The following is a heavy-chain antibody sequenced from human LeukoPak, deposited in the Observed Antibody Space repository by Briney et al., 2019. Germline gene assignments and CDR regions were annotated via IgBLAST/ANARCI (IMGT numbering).Heavy chain of an antibody. CDR1: GLTFYDYT. Sequence: GGSLRLSCAASGLTFYDYTMHWVRQAPGKGLEWVSGITWNSGSIAYADSVKGRFTISRDNAKNSLYLQMNTLRSEDTALYYCAAGAGITRYWGQGTLVTVSS. CDR3: AAGAGITRY. CDR2: ITWNSGSI. D-gene: IGHD3-10*01. J-gene: IGHJ4*02. V-gene: IGHV3-9*01.